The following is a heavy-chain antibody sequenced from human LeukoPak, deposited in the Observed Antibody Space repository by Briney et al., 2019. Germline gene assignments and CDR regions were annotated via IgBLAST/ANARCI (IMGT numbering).Heavy chain of an antibody. CDR3: TTSSQYYDFWSGYYDAFDI. CDR1: GFTFSSYG. CDR2: IWYDGSNK. Sequence: GGSLRLSCAASGFTFSSYGMHWVRQAPGKGLEWVAVIWYDGSNKYYADSVKGRFTISRDNSKNTLYLQMNSLKTEDTAVYYCTTSSQYYDFWSGYYDAFDIWGQGTMVTVSS. J-gene: IGHJ3*02. V-gene: IGHV3-33*01. D-gene: IGHD3-3*01.